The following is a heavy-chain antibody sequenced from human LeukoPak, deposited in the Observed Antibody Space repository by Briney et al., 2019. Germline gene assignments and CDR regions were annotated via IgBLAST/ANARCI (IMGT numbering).Heavy chain of an antibody. CDR2: ISGSGVIT. V-gene: IGHV3-23*01. CDR1: GLTFDNYA. J-gene: IGHJ4*02. D-gene: IGHD1-26*01. Sequence: GGSLRLSCAASGLTFDNYAMSWVRQAPGKGLEWVSAISGSGVITYCADSVKGRFTISRDNSKNTLYLQMNSLRAEDTAVYYCAKKRSGYYHFDYWGQGTLVTVSS. CDR3: AKKRSGYYHFDY.